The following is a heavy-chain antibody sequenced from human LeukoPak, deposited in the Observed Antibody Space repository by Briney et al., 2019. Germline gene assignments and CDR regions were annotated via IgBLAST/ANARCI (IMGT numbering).Heavy chain of an antibody. CDR2: IYYSGST. CDR1: GASISNYY. D-gene: IGHD6-13*01. J-gene: IGHJ4*02. V-gene: IGHV4-59*08. CDR3: AKYSSSWHVDY. Sequence: SETLSLTCTVSGASISNYYWSWIRQPPGKGLEWIGYIYYSGSTHYNPSLKSRVTISVDTSKNQFSLKLSSVTAADTAVYYCAKYSSSWHVDYWGQGTLVTVSS.